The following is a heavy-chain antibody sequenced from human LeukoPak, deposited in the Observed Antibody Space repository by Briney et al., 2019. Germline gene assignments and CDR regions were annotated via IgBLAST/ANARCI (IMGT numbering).Heavy chain of an antibody. CDR1: GFTFSSYW. Sequence: GGSLRLSCAASGFTFSSYWMNWARRCPGKGLEWVASINHNGNVNYYVDSVKGRFTISRDNAKNSLHLQMSNLRAEDTAVYFCARGGGLDVWGQGATVTVSS. V-gene: IGHV3-7*03. CDR3: ARGGGLDV. D-gene: IGHD3-16*01. J-gene: IGHJ6*02. CDR2: INHNGNVN.